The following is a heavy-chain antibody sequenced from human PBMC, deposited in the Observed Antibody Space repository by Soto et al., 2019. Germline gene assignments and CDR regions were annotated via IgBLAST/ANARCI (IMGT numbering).Heavy chain of an antibody. D-gene: IGHD1-1*01. CDR3: AREISLQGAYYYYYGMDV. Sequence: ASVKVSCKASGYTFTGYYMHWVRQAPGQGXEWMGWINPNSGGTNYAQKFQGWVTMTRDTSISTAYMELSRLRSDDTAVYYCAREISLQGAYYYYYGMDVWGQGTTVTVSS. CDR1: GYTFTGYY. J-gene: IGHJ6*02. V-gene: IGHV1-2*04. CDR2: INPNSGGT.